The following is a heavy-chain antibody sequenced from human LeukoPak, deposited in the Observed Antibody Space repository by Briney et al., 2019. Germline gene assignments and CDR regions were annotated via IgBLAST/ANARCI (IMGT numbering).Heavy chain of an antibody. CDR2: INTNTGNP. Sequence: ASVKVSCKASGYTFTGFYMHWVRQAPGQGLEWMGWINTNTGNPTYAQGFTGRFVFSLDTSVSTAYLQISSLKAEDTAVYYCVKIAVAGHFDYWGQGTLVTVSS. CDR3: VKIAVAGHFDY. V-gene: IGHV7-4-1*02. D-gene: IGHD6-19*01. CDR1: GYTFTGFY. J-gene: IGHJ4*02.